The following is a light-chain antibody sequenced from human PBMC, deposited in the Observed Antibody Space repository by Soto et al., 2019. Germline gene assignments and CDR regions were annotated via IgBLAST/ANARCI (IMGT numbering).Light chain of an antibody. J-gene: IGLJ2*01. Sequence: FMLAQPHSVSESPGKTVTLSCTRSSGSIATNYVQWYQQRPGSAPTIVIYEDSQRASGVSDRFSGSIDSSSNSASLTISGLKTEDEADYYCQSYDSSNHKIFGGGTQLTVL. V-gene: IGLV6-57*03. CDR1: SGSIATNY. CDR3: QSYDSSNHKI. CDR2: EDS.